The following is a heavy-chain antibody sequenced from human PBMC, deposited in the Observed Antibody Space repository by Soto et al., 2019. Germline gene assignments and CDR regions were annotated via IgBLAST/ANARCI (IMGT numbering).Heavy chain of an antibody. V-gene: IGHV5-10-1*01. CDR3: AWLITGTTSDYYYGMDV. CDR1: GYSFTSYW. Sequence: GESLKISCKGSGYSFTSYWISWVRQMPGKGLEWMGRIDPSDSYTNYSPSLQGHVTISADKSISTAYLQWSSLKASDTAMYYCAWLITGTTSDYYYGMDVWGQGTTVTVSS. J-gene: IGHJ6*02. D-gene: IGHD1-7*01. CDR2: IDPSDSYT.